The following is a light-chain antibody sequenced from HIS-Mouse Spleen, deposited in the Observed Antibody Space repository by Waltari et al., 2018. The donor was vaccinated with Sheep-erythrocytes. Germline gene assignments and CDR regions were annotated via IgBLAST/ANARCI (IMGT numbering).Light chain of an antibody. Sequence: QSALTQPRSVSGSPGQSVTISCTGTSSDVGGYNYVSWYQQHPGKAPKLIIYGVSKRPSGVPDRFSGSKSGNTASLTISGLQAEDEADYYCCSYAGSYTFVVFGGGTKLTVL. CDR2: GVS. J-gene: IGLJ2*01. V-gene: IGLV2-11*01. CDR3: CSYAGSYTFVV. CDR1: SSDVGGYNY.